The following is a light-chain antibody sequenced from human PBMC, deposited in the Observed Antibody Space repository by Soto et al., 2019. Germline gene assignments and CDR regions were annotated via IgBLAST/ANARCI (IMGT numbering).Light chain of an antibody. CDR2: GVS. CDR1: SSDVGGYNY. J-gene: IGLJ2*01. CDR3: CSYTSFSTVV. V-gene: IGLV2-14*01. Sequence: QSALTQPASVSGSPGQSITISCTGTSSDVGGYNYVSWYQHHPGKAPKLILFGVSDRPSGVSLRFSGSKSGNTASLTISGLQAEDAAEYSCCSYTSFSTVVFGGGTKVTVL.